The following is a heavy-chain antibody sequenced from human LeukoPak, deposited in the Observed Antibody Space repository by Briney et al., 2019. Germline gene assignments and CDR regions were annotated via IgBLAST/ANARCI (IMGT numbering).Heavy chain of an antibody. D-gene: IGHD3-16*02. Sequence: SETLSLTCAVYGGSFSGYFWSWIRQPPGKGLEWIGEISQSGSTNYNPSLKSRVTISADTSKNHFSLRLSSLTAADTAVYYCARDQGNYDYVWGSYRQGWAFDIWGQGTMVTVSS. V-gene: IGHV4-34*01. CDR2: ISQSGST. CDR1: GGSFSGYF. J-gene: IGHJ3*02. CDR3: ARDQGNYDYVWGSYRQGWAFDI.